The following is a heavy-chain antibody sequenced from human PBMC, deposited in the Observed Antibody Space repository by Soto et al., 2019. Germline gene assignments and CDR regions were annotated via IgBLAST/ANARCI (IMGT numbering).Heavy chain of an antibody. D-gene: IGHD3-3*01. CDR3: ARGRSSVPDRRGIGYYGLDV. CDR1: GGSFSGYY. CDR2: INDSGIT. J-gene: IGHJ6*02. Sequence: QVQLQQWGAEVLKPSETLSLTCVVNGGSFSGYYWSWIRQPPGKGLEWIGEINDSGITDSNPSLERRVTISVDMSKNQFSLKLNSVTAADTAVYHCARGRSSVPDRRGIGYYGLDVWGQGTTVTVSS. V-gene: IGHV4-34*01.